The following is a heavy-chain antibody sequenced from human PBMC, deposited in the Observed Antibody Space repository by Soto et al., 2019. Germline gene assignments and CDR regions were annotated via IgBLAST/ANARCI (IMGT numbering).Heavy chain of an antibody. CDR1: GFTFSSYW. CDR3: ATSALIAARPFYYYGMDV. CDR2: IKQDGSEK. V-gene: IGHV3-7*01. Sequence: EVQLVESGGGLVQPGGSLRLSCAASGFTFSSYWMSWVRQAPGKGLEWVANIKQDGSEKYYVDSVKGRFTISRDNAKNSLYLQMNSLRAEDTAVYYCATSALIAARPFYYYGMDVWGQGTTVTVSS. J-gene: IGHJ6*02. D-gene: IGHD6-6*01.